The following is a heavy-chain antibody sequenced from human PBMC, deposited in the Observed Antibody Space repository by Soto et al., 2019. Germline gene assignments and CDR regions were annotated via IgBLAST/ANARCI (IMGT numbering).Heavy chain of an antibody. V-gene: IGHV3-48*01. Sequence: EVQLVESGGGLVQPGGSLRLSCAASGFTFSSYSMNWVRQAPGKGLEWVSYISSSSSTIYYADSVKGRFTISRDNAKNSLYLQMNSLRAEDTAGYYCARGGGSYGDEYGYWGQGTLVTVSS. J-gene: IGHJ4*02. CDR2: ISSSSSTI. D-gene: IGHD4-17*01. CDR1: GFTFSSYS. CDR3: ARGGGSYGDEYGY.